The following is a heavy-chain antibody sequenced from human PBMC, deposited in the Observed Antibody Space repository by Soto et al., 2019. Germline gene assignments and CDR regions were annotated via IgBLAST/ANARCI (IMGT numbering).Heavy chain of an antibody. CDR2: IIPIFGTA. CDR3: ARGADSGSYHHWFDP. V-gene: IGHV1-69*01. CDR1: GGTFSSYA. D-gene: IGHD1-26*01. J-gene: IGHJ5*02. Sequence: QVQLVQSGAEVKKPGSSVKVSCKASGGTFSSYAISWVRQAPGQGLEWMGGIIPIFGTANYAQKFQGRVTTTADEATSTAYMELSSLRSEDTAVYYCARGADSGSYHHWFDPWGQGTLVTVSS.